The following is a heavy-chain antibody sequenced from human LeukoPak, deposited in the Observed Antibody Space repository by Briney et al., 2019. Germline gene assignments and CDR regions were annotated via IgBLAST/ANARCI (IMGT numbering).Heavy chain of an antibody. Sequence: SETLSLTCTVSGGSISSSSKHWGWIRQSPGKGLEWIGNFFYSGSTYCNPSLKSRVTISVDTSKNQFSLNLRSVTAADTAVYYCARHLGMSTLDYWGQGTLVTLSS. CDR2: FFYSGST. D-gene: IGHD5/OR15-5a*01. CDR3: ARHLGMSTLDY. J-gene: IGHJ4*02. V-gene: IGHV4-39*01. CDR1: GGSISSSSKH.